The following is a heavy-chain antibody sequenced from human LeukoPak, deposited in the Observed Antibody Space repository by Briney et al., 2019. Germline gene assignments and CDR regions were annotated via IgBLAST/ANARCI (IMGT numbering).Heavy chain of an antibody. V-gene: IGHV3-20*04. D-gene: IGHD1-26*01. CDR1: GFTFDDYG. J-gene: IGHJ3*02. Sequence: GGSLGLSCAASGFTFDDYGMSWVRQAPGKGLEWVSGINWNGGSTGYADSVKGRFTISRDNAKNSLYLQMNSLRAEDTAVYYCARQVGVDDAFDIWGQGTMVTISS. CDR3: ARQVGVDDAFDI. CDR2: INWNGGST.